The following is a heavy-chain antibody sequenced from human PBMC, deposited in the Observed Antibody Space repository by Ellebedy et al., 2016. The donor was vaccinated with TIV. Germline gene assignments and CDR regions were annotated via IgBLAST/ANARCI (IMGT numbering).Heavy chain of an antibody. V-gene: IGHV5-51*01. Sequence: GESLKISXKGSGYSFTSYWIGWVRQMPGKGLEWMGIIYPGDSDTRYSPSFQGQVTISADKSISTAYLQWSSLKASDTAMYYCATQPRSFWGDSSGYYYDYWGQGTLVTVSS. CDR2: IYPGDSDT. J-gene: IGHJ4*02. CDR3: ATQPRSFWGDSSGYYYDY. CDR1: GYSFTSYW. D-gene: IGHD3-22*01.